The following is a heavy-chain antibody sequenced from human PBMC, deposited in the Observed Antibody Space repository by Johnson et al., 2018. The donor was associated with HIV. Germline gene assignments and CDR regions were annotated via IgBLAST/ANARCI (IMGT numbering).Heavy chain of an antibody. Sequence: VQLVESGGGVVQPGGSLRLSCAASGITVNSNYMNWVRQAPGKGLEWVSLIYSVGRTSYADSVKGRFTISRDNSKNTLYLQMNSLRAEDTAGYYCARDRGYWDAFDIWGQGTMVTVSS. V-gene: IGHV3-66*01. CDR1: GITVNSNY. J-gene: IGHJ3*02. CDR2: IYSVGRT. CDR3: ARDRGYWDAFDI. D-gene: IGHD3-22*01.